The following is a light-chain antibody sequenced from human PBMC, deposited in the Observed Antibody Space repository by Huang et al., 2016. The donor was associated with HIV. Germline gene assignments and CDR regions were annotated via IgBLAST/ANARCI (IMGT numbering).Light chain of an antibody. Sequence: EIVLTQSPGTLSLSPGERATLSCRARQSLSSSYLAWYHQQPGQAPRLVIYGAASRVSGIPDWFSGSGSGTDFTLTISRLEPEDFAVYYCQQYGSSPPTFGQGTKVEIK. CDR1: QSLSSSY. V-gene: IGKV3-20*01. CDR2: GAA. CDR3: QQYGSSPPT. J-gene: IGKJ1*01.